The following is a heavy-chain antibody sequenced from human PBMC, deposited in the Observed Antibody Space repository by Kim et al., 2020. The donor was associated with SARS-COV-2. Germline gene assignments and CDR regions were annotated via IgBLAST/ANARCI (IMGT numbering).Heavy chain of an antibody. D-gene: IGHD3-10*01. Sequence: GGSLRLSCAASGFTFSSYDMNWVRQATGKGLEWVSAISGSGGTNYSAYSVKGRFTISGNNTNSSLLLQMNILRADATAHYYCASRGVRDVVSTDCRDV. V-gene: IGHV3-23*01. J-gene: IGHJ6*01. CDR1: GFTFSSYD. CDR2: ISGSGGTN. CDR3: ASRGVRDVVSTDCRDV.